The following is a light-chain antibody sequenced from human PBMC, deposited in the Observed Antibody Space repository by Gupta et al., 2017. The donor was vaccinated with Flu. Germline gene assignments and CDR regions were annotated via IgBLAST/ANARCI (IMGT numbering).Light chain of an antibody. CDR3: ASCDDSLSGLL. CDR2: RSN. V-gene: IGLV1-47*01. J-gene: IGLJ3*02. CDR1: SSNIGSNY. Sequence: QPVMTPPPSASAPPGRRVIISCSGSSSNIGSNYVYWYQQLPGTAPKLLIYRSNQRPAGVSDRFSGSKSGTSASLAISGLRSEDEADYYCASCDDSLSGLLFGGGTKLTVL.